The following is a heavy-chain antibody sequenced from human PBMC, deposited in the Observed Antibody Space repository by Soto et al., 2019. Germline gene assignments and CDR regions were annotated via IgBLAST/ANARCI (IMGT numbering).Heavy chain of an antibody. V-gene: IGHV3-15*01. Sequence: PGGSLRLSCAASGFTFSNAWMSWVRQAPGKGLEWVGRIKSKTDGGTTDYAAPVKGRFTISRDDSKNTLYLQMNSLKTEDTAVYYCTTDRVNDIVVPGIPSTPITLDMDVWGKGTTVTVSS. J-gene: IGHJ6*03. CDR2: IKSKTDGGTT. CDR1: GFTFSNAW. CDR3: TTDRVNDIVVPGIPSTPITLDMDV. D-gene: IGHD2-15*01.